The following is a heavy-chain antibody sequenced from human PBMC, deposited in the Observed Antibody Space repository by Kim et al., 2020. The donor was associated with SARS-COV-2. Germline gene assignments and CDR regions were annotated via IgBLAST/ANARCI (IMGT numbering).Heavy chain of an antibody. CDR3: ARPSAAITIFGVVPPRRTY. J-gene: IGHJ4*02. CDR2: INTNTGNP. D-gene: IGHD3-3*01. CDR1: GYTFTSYA. V-gene: IGHV7-4-1*02. Sequence: ASVKVSCKASGYTFTSYAMNWVRQAPGQGLEWMGWINTNTGNPTYAQGFTGRFVFSLDTAVSTAYLQISSLKAEDTAVYYCARPSAAITIFGVVPPRRTYWGQGTLVTVTS.